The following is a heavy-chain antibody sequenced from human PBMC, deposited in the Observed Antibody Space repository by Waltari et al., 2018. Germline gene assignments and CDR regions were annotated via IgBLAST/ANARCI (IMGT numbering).Heavy chain of an antibody. CDR2: SIPNFGKA. V-gene: IGHV1-69*12. J-gene: IGHJ4*02. Sequence: QVQLVQSGAEVKKPGSSVKVSCKASGGTFSSYAISWVRQAPGHGLEWRGGSIPNFGKANYEQKCQGRVTMTADESTSTAYMELSSLRSEDTAVYYCARGDKQTQQLVPGFDYWGQGTLVTVSS. CDR3: ARGDKQTQQLVPGFDY. D-gene: IGHD6-13*01. CDR1: GGTFSSYA.